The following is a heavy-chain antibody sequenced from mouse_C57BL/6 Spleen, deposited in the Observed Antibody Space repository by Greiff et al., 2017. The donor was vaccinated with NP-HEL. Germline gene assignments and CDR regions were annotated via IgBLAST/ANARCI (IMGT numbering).Heavy chain of an antibody. CDR1: GYTFTSYW. V-gene: IGHV1-72*01. CDR2: IDPNSGGT. D-gene: IGHD1-1*01. J-gene: IGHJ4*01. Sequence: VQLQQPGAELVKPGASVKLSCKASGYTFTSYWMHWVKQRPGRGLEWIGRIDPNSGGTTYNEKFKSKATLTVDKPSSTAYMQLSSLTSEDSAVYYCARDDFYYYGSSYDYYAMDYWGQGTSVTVSS. CDR3: ARDDFYYYGSSYDYYAMDY.